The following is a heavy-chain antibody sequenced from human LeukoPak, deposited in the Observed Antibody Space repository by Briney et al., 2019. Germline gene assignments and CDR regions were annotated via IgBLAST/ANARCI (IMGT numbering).Heavy chain of an antibody. D-gene: IGHD6-6*01. CDR3: AREGSMTARPFVSIDY. J-gene: IGHJ4*02. V-gene: IGHV4-4*07. CDR1: GGSISSYY. Sequence: SETLSLTCTVSGGSISSYYWSWIRQPAGKGLQWIGRIHTSGSTDCNPSLGSRVTMSVDTSKNQFSLKLSSVTAADTAVYYCAREGSMTARPFVSIDYWGQGTLVTVSS. CDR2: IHTSGST.